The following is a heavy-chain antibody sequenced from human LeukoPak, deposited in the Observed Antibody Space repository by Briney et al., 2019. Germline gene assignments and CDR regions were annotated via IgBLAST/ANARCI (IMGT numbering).Heavy chain of an antibody. V-gene: IGHV3-21*01. CDR2: IDSSSNYI. Sequence: PGGSLRLSCAASGFTFSTYAMNWVRQAPGKGLEWVSSIDSSSNYIYYADSVKGRFTISRDNAKNSLYLQMNSLRAEDTAVYYCARSPMGITQGYYYMDVWGKGTTVTVS. D-gene: IGHD3-3*01. CDR1: GFTFSTYA. CDR3: ARSPMGITQGYYYMDV. J-gene: IGHJ6*03.